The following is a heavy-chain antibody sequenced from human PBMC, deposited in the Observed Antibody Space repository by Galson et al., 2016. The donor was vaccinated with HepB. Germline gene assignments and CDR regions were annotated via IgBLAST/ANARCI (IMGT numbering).Heavy chain of an antibody. D-gene: IGHD2-21*02. CDR3: AKGGDCGGDCYLPYYYYGMDV. Sequence: SLRLSCAASGFTFSTYGMHWVRQAPGKGLEWVAVISYAGSSKYYADFVKGRFTISRDNSKNTLYLQMNSLRAEDTAAYFCAKGGDCGGDCYLPYYYYGMDVWGQGTTVTVSS. CDR1: GFTFSTYG. V-gene: IGHV3-30*18. J-gene: IGHJ6*02. CDR2: ISYAGSSK.